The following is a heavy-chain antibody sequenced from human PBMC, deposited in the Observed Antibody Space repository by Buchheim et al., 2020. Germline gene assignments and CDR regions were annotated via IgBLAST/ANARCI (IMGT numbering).Heavy chain of an antibody. Sequence: QVHLVESGGMVVQPGRSLRLSCTGSGFTFSRYALNWVRQAPGQGLEWVGGIAYDSSSMTYADSVRGRFTISRDNTCNTLYLQLNSLRHEDTATYYCVYQFLALDTWGQG. V-gene: IGHV3-30-3*01. J-gene: IGHJ5*02. D-gene: IGHD2-21*01. CDR1: GFTFSRYA. CDR3: VYQFLALDT. CDR2: IAYDSSSM.